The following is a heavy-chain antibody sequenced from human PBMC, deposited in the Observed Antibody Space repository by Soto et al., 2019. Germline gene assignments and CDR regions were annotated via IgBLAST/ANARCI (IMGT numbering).Heavy chain of an antibody. D-gene: IGHD5-18*01. CDR2: IYPSGMP. J-gene: IGHJ4*02. Sequence: QLQLQESGSGLVKPSHTLSLTCTVSGGSISNAAYSWSWIRQPPGKGLEWIGYIYPSGMPFYNPSLRSRVTISINRSNDQFSLNLKSVTAADTAVCYCARERGGYGLFDSWGQGTLVTVSS. CDR3: ARERGGYGLFDS. CDR1: GGSISNAAYS. V-gene: IGHV4-30-2*01.